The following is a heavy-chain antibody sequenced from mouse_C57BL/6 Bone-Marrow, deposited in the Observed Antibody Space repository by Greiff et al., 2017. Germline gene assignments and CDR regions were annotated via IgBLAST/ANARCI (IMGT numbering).Heavy chain of an antibody. CDR1: GFSLTSYG. D-gene: IGHD2-4*01. J-gene: IGHJ4*01. CDR2: IWRGGST. V-gene: IGHV2-5*01. Sequence: VQGVESGPGLVQPSQSLSITCTVSGFSLTSYGVHWVRQSPGKGLEWLGVIWRGGSTDYNAAFMSRLSITKDNSKSQVFFKMNSLQADDTAIYXCGRLRPFYYAMDYWGQGTSVTVSS. CDR3: GRLRPFYYAMDY.